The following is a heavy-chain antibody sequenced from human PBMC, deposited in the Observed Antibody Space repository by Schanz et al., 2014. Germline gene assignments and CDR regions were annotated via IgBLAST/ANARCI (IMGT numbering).Heavy chain of an antibody. Sequence: EVQLVESGGGLVQPGGSLRLSCAASGFTFSTYAMSWVRQAPGKGLEWVSGISGSGGSTYYADSVKGRFTVSRNNARNSLYLHMNTLGAEDTAVYYCARAGRGYAYPLNSYPMDVWGQGTTVTVSS. CDR3: ARAGRGYAYPLNSYPMDV. J-gene: IGHJ6*02. CDR1: GFTFSTYA. D-gene: IGHD3-16*01. CDR2: ISGSGGST. V-gene: IGHV3-23*04.